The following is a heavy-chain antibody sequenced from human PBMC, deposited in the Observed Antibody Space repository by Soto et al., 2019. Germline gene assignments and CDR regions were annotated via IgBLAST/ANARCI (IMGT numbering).Heavy chain of an antibody. CDR2: IYYSGST. CDR1: GGSISSSSYY. CDR3: ARRYGYCFDY. Sequence: SETLSLTCTVSGGSISSSSYYWGWIRQPPGKGLEWIGSIYYSGSTYYNLSLKSRVTISVDTSKNQFSLKLSSVTAADTAVYYCARRYGYCFDYWGQGTLVTVSS. V-gene: IGHV4-39*01. J-gene: IGHJ4*02. D-gene: IGHD2-2*03.